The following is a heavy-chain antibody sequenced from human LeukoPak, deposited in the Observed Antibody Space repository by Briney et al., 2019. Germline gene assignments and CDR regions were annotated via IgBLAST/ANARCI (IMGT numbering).Heavy chain of an antibody. D-gene: IGHD3-3*01. Sequence: SETLSLTCVVSGGSISSNWWSWVRQPPGKGLEWIGEIYHSGSTTYNPSLKSRVTISVDKSRSQFSLEPTSVTAADTAVYYCAGNGYYSVDYWGQGILVTVSS. J-gene: IGHJ4*02. CDR2: IYHSGST. V-gene: IGHV4-4*02. CDR3: AGNGYYSVDY. CDR1: GGSISSNW.